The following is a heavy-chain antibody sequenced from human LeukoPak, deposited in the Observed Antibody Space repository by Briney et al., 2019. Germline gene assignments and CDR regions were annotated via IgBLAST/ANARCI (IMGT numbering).Heavy chain of an antibody. CDR2: ISGSGGST. CDR3: AKEGWSSSWYDY. D-gene: IGHD6-13*01. Sequence: GGSLRLSCEASGLTFSSYAMSWVRQAPGKGLEWVSAISGSGGSTYYADSVKGRFTISRDNSKNTLYLQMNSLRAEDTAVYYCAKEGWSSSWYDYWGQGTLVTVSS. CDR1: GLTFSSYA. J-gene: IGHJ4*02. V-gene: IGHV3-23*01.